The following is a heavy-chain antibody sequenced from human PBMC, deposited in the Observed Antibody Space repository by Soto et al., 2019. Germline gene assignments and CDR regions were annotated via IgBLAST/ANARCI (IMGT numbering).Heavy chain of an antibody. D-gene: IGHD2-8*02. CDR1: GGSSIGNY. CDR2: MYYTGST. CDR3: ARDKITGLFDY. J-gene: IGHJ4*02. V-gene: IGHV4-59*12. Sequence: LETLPLTCTVSGGSSIGNYWSWIRQPPGKRLEWIGYMYYTGSTNYNPSLKSRVTISVDTSKNQFSLKLTSVTAADTAVYYCARDKITGLFDYWGQGTLVTVSS.